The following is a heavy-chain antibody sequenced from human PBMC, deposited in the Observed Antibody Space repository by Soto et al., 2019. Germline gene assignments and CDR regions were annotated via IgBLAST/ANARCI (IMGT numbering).Heavy chain of an antibody. Sequence: ASVKVSCKASGYTFTSYGISWVRQAPGQGLEWMGWISAYNGNTNYAQKLQGRVTMTTDTSTSTAYMELRSLRSDDTAVYYCAREKTAVVVPAAIRLHYYYGMDVWGQGTTVTVSS. D-gene: IGHD2-2*02. CDR3: AREKTAVVVPAAIRLHYYYGMDV. J-gene: IGHJ6*02. V-gene: IGHV1-18*01. CDR2: ISAYNGNT. CDR1: GYTFTSYG.